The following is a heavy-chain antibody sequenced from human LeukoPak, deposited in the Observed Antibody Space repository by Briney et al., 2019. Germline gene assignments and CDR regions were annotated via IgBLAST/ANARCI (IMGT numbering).Heavy chain of an antibody. D-gene: IGHD4-17*01. CDR1: GYTFTDYY. J-gene: IGHJ2*01. CDR2: INPNSGHT. V-gene: IGHV1-2*06. CDR3: ARDLRFWDPSGDYVLWYFDL. Sequence: ASVKVSCRASGYTFTDYYMHWVRQAPGQGLEWMGRINPNSGHTRYAEKFQGRVTMTRDTSISTAYMDLSSLRSDDTSVYYCARDLRFWDPSGDYVLWYFDLWGRGTLVTVSS.